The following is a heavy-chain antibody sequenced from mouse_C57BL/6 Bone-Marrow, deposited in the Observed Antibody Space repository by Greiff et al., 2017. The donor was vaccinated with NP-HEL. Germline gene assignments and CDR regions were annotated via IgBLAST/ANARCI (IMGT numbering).Heavy chain of an antibody. Sequence: EVQGVESGGGLVKPGGSLKLSCAASGFTFSDYGMHWVRQAPEKGLEWVAYISSGSSTIYYADTVKGRFTISRDNAKTTLILQMTSLRSEDTAMYYCARRYRGLYYYAMDYWGQGTSVTVSS. CDR1: GFTFSDYG. V-gene: IGHV5-17*01. D-gene: IGHD2-12*01. CDR3: ARRYRGLYYYAMDY. CDR2: ISSGSSTI. J-gene: IGHJ4*01.